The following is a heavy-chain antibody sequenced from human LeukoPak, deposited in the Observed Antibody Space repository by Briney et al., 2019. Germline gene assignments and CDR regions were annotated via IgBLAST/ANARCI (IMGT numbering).Heavy chain of an antibody. V-gene: IGHV3-74*01. CDR2: INSDGSST. J-gene: IGHJ3*02. D-gene: IGHD6-13*01. CDR3: ARGGEAAAGAFDI. CDR1: GFTFSSYW. Sequence: GGSLRLSCAASGFTFSSYWMHWVRQAPGKGLVWVSRINSDGSSTNYADSVKGRFTISRDNAKNSLYLQMNSLRAEDTAVYYCARGGEAAAGAFDIWGQGTMVTVSS.